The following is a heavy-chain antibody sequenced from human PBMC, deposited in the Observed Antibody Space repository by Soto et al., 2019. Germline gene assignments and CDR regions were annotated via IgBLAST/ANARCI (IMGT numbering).Heavy chain of an antibody. CDR1: GFTFSSYG. J-gene: IGHJ4*02. V-gene: IGHV3-30*05. CDR3: VSDRGYGHASVPYS. CDR2: ISYDGGLQ. D-gene: IGHD5-18*01. Sequence: QAQLVESGGGVVQPGRSLRLSCAASGFTFSSYGMHWVRQAPGTGLEWVAVISYDGGLQHYADSVKGRFTISRDNSKNMVLLQTNRLSAEGTAVYYCVSDRGYGHASVPYSWGQGALVSVSS.